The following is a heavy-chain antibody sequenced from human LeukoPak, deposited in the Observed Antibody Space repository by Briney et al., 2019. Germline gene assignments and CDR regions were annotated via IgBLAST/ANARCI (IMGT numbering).Heavy chain of an antibody. D-gene: IGHD6-6*01. V-gene: IGHV3-73*01. CDR2: IRSKANSYAT. Sequence: PGGTLRLSCAASGFTFSGSAMHWVRQASGKGLEWVGRIRSKANSYATAYAASVKGRFTISRDDSKNTAYLQMNSLKTEDTAVYYCTSEYSSSSLQFDYWGQGTLVTVSS. CDR3: TSEYSSSSLQFDY. J-gene: IGHJ4*02. CDR1: GFTFSGSA.